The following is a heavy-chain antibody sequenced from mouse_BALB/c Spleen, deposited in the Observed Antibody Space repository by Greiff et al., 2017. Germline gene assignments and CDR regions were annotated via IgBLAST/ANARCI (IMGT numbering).Heavy chain of an antibody. CDR3: TPIYYGAMDY. Sequence: VQLQQSGAELVRSGASVKLSCTASGFNIKDYYMHWVKQRPEQGLEWIGWIDPENGDTEYAPKFQGKATMTADSSSNTAYLQLSSLTSEDTAVYYCTPIYYGAMDYWGQGTSVTVSS. J-gene: IGHJ4*01. CDR1: GFNIKDYY. D-gene: IGHD2-1*01. CDR2: IDPENGDT. V-gene: IGHV14-4*02.